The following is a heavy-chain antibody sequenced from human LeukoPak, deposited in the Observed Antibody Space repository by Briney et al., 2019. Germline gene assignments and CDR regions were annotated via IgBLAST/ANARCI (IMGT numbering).Heavy chain of an antibody. Sequence: SETLSLTCAVYGGSFSGYYWSWIRQPPGKGLEWIGEINHSGSTNYNPSLKSRVTISVDTSKNQFSLKLSSVTAADTAVYYCARYCSGGSCGTGWYNHRYFGYWGQGTLVTVSS. V-gene: IGHV4-34*01. CDR3: ARYCSGGSCGTGWYNHRYFGY. CDR2: INHSGST. D-gene: IGHD2-15*01. CDR1: GGSFSGYY. J-gene: IGHJ4*02.